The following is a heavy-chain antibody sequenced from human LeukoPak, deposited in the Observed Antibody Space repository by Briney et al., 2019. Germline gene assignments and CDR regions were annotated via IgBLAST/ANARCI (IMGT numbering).Heavy chain of an antibody. Sequence: GSLRLSCAASGFTVSSNYMSWVRQAPGKGLEWVAVISYDGSNKYYADSVKGRFTISRDNSKNTLYLQMNSLRAEDTAVYYCAKDNWIQLWWGQGTLVTVSS. D-gene: IGHD5-18*01. CDR3: AKDNWIQLW. J-gene: IGHJ4*02. CDR1: GFTVSSNY. CDR2: ISYDGSNK. V-gene: IGHV3-30*18.